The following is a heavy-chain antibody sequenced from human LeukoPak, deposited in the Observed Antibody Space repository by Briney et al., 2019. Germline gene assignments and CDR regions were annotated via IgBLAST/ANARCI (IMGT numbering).Heavy chain of an antibody. D-gene: IGHD5-18*01. J-gene: IGHJ6*02. CDR2: INPSGCST. CDR1: GYTFPNYY. Sequence: ASVKVSCKASGYTFPNYYMHWVRQAPGQGLEWMGIINPSGCSTSYAQKFQGRGTMTRDTATSTVYMEMSRLRSEDTAVYYCARGANVDTLGVMDVWGQGTTVTVSS. CDR3: ARGANVDTLGVMDV. V-gene: IGHV1-46*01.